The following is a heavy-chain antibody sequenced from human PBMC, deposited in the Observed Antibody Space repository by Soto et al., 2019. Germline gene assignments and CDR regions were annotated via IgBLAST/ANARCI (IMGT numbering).Heavy chain of an antibody. D-gene: IGHD2-8*02. CDR3: ARDKITGLFDY. CDR2: IYYSGST. J-gene: IGHJ4*02. V-gene: IGHV4-30-4*01. CDR1: GDSISSGDYY. Sequence: SETLSLTCTVSGDSISSGDYYWSWIRQPPGKGLEWIGCIYYSGSTNYNPSLKSRVTISVDTSKNQFSLKLTSVTAADTAVYYCARDKITGLFDYWGQGTLVTVSS.